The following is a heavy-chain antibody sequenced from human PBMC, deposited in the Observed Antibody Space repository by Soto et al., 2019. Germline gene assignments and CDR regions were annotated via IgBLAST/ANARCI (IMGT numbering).Heavy chain of an antibody. Sequence: SETLSLTCDVYGGSFSGYQWTWIRQPPGKGLEWIGEINHSRSTNYNPSIKSRVTISVDTSKNQFSLKLSSVTAADTAVYYCARGRIAARQEAVLIYYYYYGMDVWGQGTTVT. CDR3: ARGRIAARQEAVLIYYYYYGMDV. CDR2: INHSRST. D-gene: IGHD6-6*01. CDR1: GGSFSGYQ. J-gene: IGHJ6*02. V-gene: IGHV4-34*01.